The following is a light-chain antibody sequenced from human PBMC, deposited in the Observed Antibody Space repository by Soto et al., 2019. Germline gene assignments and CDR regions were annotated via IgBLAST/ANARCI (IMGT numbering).Light chain of an antibody. Sequence: EIVLTKSPGTLSFSPGERATLSCRASQSVSGMAWYQQKRGQAPRLVIYGASTRATGIPDRFSGSGSGTDFTLTIARLEPEDFSVYYCQHYGSSLITFGQGTRLEIK. CDR2: GAS. CDR1: QSVSG. V-gene: IGKV3-20*01. CDR3: QHYGSSLIT. J-gene: IGKJ5*01.